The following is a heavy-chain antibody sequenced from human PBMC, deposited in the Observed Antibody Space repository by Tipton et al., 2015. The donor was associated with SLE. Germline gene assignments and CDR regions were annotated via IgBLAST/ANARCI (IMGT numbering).Heavy chain of an antibody. Sequence: TLSLTCIVSGDSINNYYWSWIRQSPGKGLEWIGNIYYTGSTNYNPSLKSRVTMSVVTSKNQFSLNLTSVTAADTAMYYCARSIGNIVITTEDEYFDSWGHGTLVTVSS. CDR1: GDSINNYY. J-gene: IGHJ4*01. D-gene: IGHD1-1*01. CDR2: IYYTGST. CDR3: ARSIGNIVITTEDEYFDS. V-gene: IGHV4-59*01.